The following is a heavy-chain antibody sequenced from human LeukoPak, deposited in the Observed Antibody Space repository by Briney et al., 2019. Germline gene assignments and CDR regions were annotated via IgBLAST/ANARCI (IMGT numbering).Heavy chain of an antibody. D-gene: IGHD5-24*01. V-gene: IGHV1-3*01. CDR3: AMSVEMPPIPSFDY. Sequence: ASVTVSCRTSGYIFTPHHIHWMRQAPGQGLELLGWVSAANNPEYSQKFQGRVVITRDASATTSYLELNSLRSEDTAVYYCAMSVEMPPIPSFDYWGQGTLVTVSS. J-gene: IGHJ4*02. CDR1: GYIFTPHH. CDR2: VSAANNP.